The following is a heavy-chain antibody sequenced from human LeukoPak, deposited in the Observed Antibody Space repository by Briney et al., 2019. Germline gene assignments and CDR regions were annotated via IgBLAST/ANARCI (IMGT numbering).Heavy chain of an antibody. V-gene: IGHV3-30-3*02. J-gene: IGHJ4*02. CDR3: AKRGGDGNPHDY. Sequence: GGSLRLSCAASGFTFSIYGMHWVRQAPGKGLEWVAVISYDGSNKYYADSVKGRFTISRDNSKNTLYLQMNSLRAEDTAVYYCAKRGGDGNPHDYWGQGTLVTVSS. CDR2: ISYDGSNK. CDR1: GFTFSIYG. D-gene: IGHD3-16*01.